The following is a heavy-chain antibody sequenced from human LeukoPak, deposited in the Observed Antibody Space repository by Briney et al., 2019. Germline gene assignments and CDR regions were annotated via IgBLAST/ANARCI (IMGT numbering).Heavy chain of an antibody. CDR2: IIGSGDET. CDR3: ARDLVGATSTFAY. J-gene: IGHJ4*02. V-gene: IGHV3-23*01. Sequence: GGSLRLSCSASGFSFDLYAMTWFRQAPGKGLERVSGIIGSGDETYFADSVRGRFTISRDNSKNTLYLQMNSLRAEDTALYYCARDLVGATSTFAYWGQGTLVTVSS. D-gene: IGHD1-26*01. CDR1: GFSFDLYA.